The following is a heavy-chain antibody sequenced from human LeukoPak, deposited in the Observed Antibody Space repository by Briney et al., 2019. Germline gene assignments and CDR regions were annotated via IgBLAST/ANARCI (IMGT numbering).Heavy chain of an antibody. V-gene: IGHV1-18*04. CDR2: TSYNGNT. Sequence: ASVKVSCKASGYTFSNYSISWVRQAPGLGLEWMGWTSYNGNTSYAQKFQDRVTMTTDTSTTTAYMELRSLESDDTAVYYCARHSGSGWQALGYWGQGTLVTVSS. J-gene: IGHJ4*02. CDR3: ARHSGSGWQALGY. D-gene: IGHD6-19*01. CDR1: GYTFSNYS.